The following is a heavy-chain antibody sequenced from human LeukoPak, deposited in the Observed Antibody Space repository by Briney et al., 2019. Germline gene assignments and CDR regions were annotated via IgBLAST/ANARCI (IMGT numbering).Heavy chain of an antibody. CDR3: ARGPPRGKYYYMDV. D-gene: IGHD1-1*01. CDR1: GFTFSSFD. J-gene: IGHJ6*03. CDR2: IGTASDT. Sequence: GGSLRLSCAASGFTFSSFDMHWVRQPTGQGLEWVSTIGTASDTYYPGSVEGRFTLARDNAKNSLYLQMNSLTAGDTAVYYCARGPPRGKYYYMDVWGKGTTVTVSS. V-gene: IGHV3-13*01.